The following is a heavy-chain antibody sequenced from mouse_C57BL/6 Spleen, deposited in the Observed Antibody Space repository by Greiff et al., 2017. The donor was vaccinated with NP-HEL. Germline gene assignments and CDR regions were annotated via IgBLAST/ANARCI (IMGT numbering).Heavy chain of an antibody. CDR2: IYPGDGDT. CDR1: GYAFSSYW. Sequence: QVQLKESGAELVKPGASVKISCKASGYAFSSYWMNWVKQRPGKGLEWIGQIYPGDGDTNYNGKFKGKATLTADKSSSTAYMQLSSLISEDSAVYFCASYYSNFYAMDYWGQGTSVTVSS. J-gene: IGHJ4*01. V-gene: IGHV1-80*01. CDR3: ASYYSNFYAMDY. D-gene: IGHD2-5*01.